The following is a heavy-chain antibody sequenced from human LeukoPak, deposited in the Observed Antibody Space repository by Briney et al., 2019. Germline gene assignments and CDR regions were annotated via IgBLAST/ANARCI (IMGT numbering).Heavy chain of an antibody. V-gene: IGHV3-23*01. CDR2: ISGSGGST. J-gene: IGHJ4*02. D-gene: IGHD3-3*01. CDR1: GFTFSSYA. CDR3: AKDRIWSGYSKYYFDC. Sequence: GVLRLSCAGSGFTFSSYAMNWVRQAPGKGLEWVSGISGSGGSTYYADSVKGRFTISRDNSKNTLYLQMNSLRAEDAAIYYCAKDRIWSGYSKYYFDCWGQGTLVTVSS.